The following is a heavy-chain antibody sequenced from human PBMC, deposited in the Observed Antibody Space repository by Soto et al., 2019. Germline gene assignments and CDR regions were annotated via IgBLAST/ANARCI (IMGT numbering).Heavy chain of an antibody. V-gene: IGHV3-21*01. Sequence: GALRLSCAASGFTFSTYSLAWVRQAPGKGPEWVSSITPSSSYIYYADSLRGRFTISRDNAKNSLFLQINSLRAEDTAVYYCARSWSEYGDFDYWGQGALVTVSS. J-gene: IGHJ4*02. CDR3: ARSWSEYGDFDY. D-gene: IGHD4-17*01. CDR1: GFTFSTYS. CDR2: ITPSSSYI.